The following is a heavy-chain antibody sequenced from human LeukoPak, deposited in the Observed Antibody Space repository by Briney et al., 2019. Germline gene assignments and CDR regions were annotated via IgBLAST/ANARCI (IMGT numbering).Heavy chain of an antibody. D-gene: IGHD3-10*01. CDR2: IYYSGST. CDR1: GGSISSYY. Sequence: PSETLSLTCTVSGGSISSYYWSWIRQPPGKGLEWIGYIYYSGSTNYNPSLKSRVTISVDTSKNQFSLKLSSVTAADTAVYYCARVGSGSYYGQFDYWGQGALVTVSS. CDR3: ARVGSGSYYGQFDY. V-gene: IGHV4-59*01. J-gene: IGHJ4*02.